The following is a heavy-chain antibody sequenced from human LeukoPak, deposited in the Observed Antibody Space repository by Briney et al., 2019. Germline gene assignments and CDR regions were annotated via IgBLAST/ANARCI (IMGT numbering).Heavy chain of an antibody. Sequence: SVKVSCKASGGTFSSYAISWVRQAPGQGLEWMGGIIPIFGTANYAQKFQGRVTITTDESTSTAYMELSSLRSEDTAVYYCAGQRVGATAFDYWGQGILVTVSS. CDR3: AGQRVGATAFDY. CDR2: IIPIFGTA. V-gene: IGHV1-69*05. CDR1: GGTFSSYA. D-gene: IGHD1-26*01. J-gene: IGHJ4*02.